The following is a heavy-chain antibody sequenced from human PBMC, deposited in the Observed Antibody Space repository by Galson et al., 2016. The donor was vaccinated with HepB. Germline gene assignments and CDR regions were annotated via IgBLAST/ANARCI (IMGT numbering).Heavy chain of an antibody. CDR2: INGGGRST. V-gene: IGHV3-74*01. D-gene: IGHD6-6*01. CDR1: GFTFNNYG. Sequence: SLRLSCAASGFTFNNYGMHWVRQAPGKGLVWVSRINGGGRSTSYADSVKGRFTISRDNAKNTLYLQMNSLRAEDTAVYYCARVSLQLQAYWGQGTLVTVSS. J-gene: IGHJ4*02. CDR3: ARVSLQLQAY.